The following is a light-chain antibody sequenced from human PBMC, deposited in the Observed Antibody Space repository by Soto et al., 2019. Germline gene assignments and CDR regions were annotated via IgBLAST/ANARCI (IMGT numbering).Light chain of an antibody. Sequence: QSALTQPPSASGSPGQSVTVSCTGTSSDIGTYNHVSGYQQHPGKAPKLIIYEVDQRPSGVTDRFSGSKSGNTASLTVSGLQAEDEADYYCCSYIDLHRWVFGGGTKLTVL. CDR2: EVD. CDR1: SSDIGTYNH. CDR3: CSYIDLHRWV. J-gene: IGLJ3*02. V-gene: IGLV2-8*01.